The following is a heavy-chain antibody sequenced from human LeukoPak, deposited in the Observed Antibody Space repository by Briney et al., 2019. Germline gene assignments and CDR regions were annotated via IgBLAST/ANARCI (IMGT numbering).Heavy chain of an antibody. CDR1: GFTFSSYA. Sequence: GGSLRLSCAASGFTFSSYAMHWVRQAPGKGLEWVAVISYDGSNKYYADSVKGRFTISRDNSKNTLYLQMNSLRAEDTAVYYCARGDRGDYFDYWGQGTLVTVSS. J-gene: IGHJ4*02. V-gene: IGHV3-30-3*01. D-gene: IGHD2-21*01. CDR3: ARGDRGDYFDY. CDR2: ISYDGSNK.